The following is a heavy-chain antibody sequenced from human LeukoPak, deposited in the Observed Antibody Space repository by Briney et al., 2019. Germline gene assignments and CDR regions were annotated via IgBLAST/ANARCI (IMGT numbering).Heavy chain of an antibody. D-gene: IGHD3-10*01. CDR2: ISWNSGSI. CDR1: GFTFDDYA. Sequence: GGSLRLSCAASGFTFDDYAMHWVRQAPGKGLEWVSGISWNSGSIGYADSVKGRFTISRDNAKNSLYLQMNSLRAEDTALYYCAGSVGSGSYYKGHAFDIWGQGTMVTVSS. CDR3: AGSVGSGSYYKGHAFDI. V-gene: IGHV3-9*01. J-gene: IGHJ3*02.